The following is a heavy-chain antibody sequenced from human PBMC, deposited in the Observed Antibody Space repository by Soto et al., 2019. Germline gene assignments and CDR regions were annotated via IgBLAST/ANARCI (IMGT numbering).Heavy chain of an antibody. Sequence: QVHLVQSGAEVQKPGASVKVSCNASGSTVTNYAVHWVRHAPGQSLEWMGWMNAGSGDTKSSQKFQVRVTITRYTSASTVYMEMSRLTSEDTAIYYCARGAYDFWSGYQYFDSWGQGSLVTVSA. V-gene: IGHV1-3*01. CDR2: MNAGSGDT. CDR3: ARGAYDFWSGYQYFDS. CDR1: GSTVTNYA. J-gene: IGHJ4*02. D-gene: IGHD3-3*01.